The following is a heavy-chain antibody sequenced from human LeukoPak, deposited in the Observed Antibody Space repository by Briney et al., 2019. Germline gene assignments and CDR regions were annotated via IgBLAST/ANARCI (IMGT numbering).Heavy chain of an antibody. CDR2: IYYSGST. J-gene: IGHJ5*02. CDR1: GGSISSYY. Sequence: SETLSLTCTVSGGSISSYYWSWIRQPPGKGLEWIGYIYYSGSTNYNPSLKSRVTISVDTSKNQLSLKLSSVTAADTAVYYCAREGGDSNWFAPWGQGTLVTVSS. CDR3: AREGGDSNWFAP. D-gene: IGHD2-21*02. V-gene: IGHV4-59*12.